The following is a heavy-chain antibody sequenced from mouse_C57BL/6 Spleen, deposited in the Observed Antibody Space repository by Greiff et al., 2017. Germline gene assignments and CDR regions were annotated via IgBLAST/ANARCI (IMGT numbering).Heavy chain of an antibody. J-gene: IGHJ2*01. Sequence: DVKLVESGGGLVKPGGSLKLSCAASGFTFSDYGMHWVRQAPEKGLEWVAYISSGSSTIYYADTVKGRFTISRDNAKNTLFLQMTSLRSEDTAMYYCARDFRDYYGSSYDYFDYWGQGTTLTVSS. CDR2: ISSGSSTI. V-gene: IGHV5-17*01. CDR3: ARDFRDYYGSSYDYFDY. D-gene: IGHD1-1*01. CDR1: GFTFSDYG.